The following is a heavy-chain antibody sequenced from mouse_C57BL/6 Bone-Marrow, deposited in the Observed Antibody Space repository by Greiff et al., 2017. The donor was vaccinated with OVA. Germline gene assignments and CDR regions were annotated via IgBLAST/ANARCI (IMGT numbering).Heavy chain of an antibody. CDR3: AINGNYWYFDV. CDR2: IWRGGST. D-gene: IGHD2-1*01. Sequence: QVQLQQSGPGLVQPSQCLSITCTASGFSLTSYGVHWVRQSPGKGLEWLGVIWRGGSTDYNAAFMSRLSITKDNSKSQVFYKMSSLQADDTAIYYCAINGNYWYFDVWGKGTTVTVSS. J-gene: IGHJ1*03. CDR1: GFSLTSYG. V-gene: IGHV2-5*01.